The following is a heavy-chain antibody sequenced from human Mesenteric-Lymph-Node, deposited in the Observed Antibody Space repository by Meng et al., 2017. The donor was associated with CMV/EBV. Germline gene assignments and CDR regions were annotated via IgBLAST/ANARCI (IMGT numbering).Heavy chain of an antibody. CDR1: FSFSYAD. J-gene: IGHJ4*02. D-gene: IGHD6-13*01. CDR2: MKSKSVGGKT. Sequence: FSFSYADMSGVRQAPGEGLEWVATMKSKSVGGKTDYAAPVKGRFTISRDDAKNTLYLEMSSLKTEDTALYYCTTDPPPYSSSWYVAYWGQGTLVTVSS. CDR3: TTDPPPYSSSWYVAY. V-gene: IGHV3-15*05.